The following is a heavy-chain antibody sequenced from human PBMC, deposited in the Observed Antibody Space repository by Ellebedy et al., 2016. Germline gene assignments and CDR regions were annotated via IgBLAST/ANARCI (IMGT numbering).Heavy chain of an antibody. CDR1: GGSFSGYY. D-gene: IGHD3-9*01. V-gene: IGHV4-34*01. J-gene: IGHJ6*02. CDR3: ARAPRYFDWLLSTYYYYGMDV. Sequence: SETLSLTCAVYGGSFSGYYWSWIRQPPGKGLEWIGEINHSGSTNYNPSLKSRVTISVDTSKNQFSLKPSSVTAADTAVYYCARAPRYFDWLLSTYYYYGMDVWGQGTTVTVSS. CDR2: INHSGST.